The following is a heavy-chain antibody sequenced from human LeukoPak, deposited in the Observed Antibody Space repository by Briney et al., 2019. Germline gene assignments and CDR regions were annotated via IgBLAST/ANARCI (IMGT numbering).Heavy chain of an antibody. CDR1: GFTFSSYW. CDR2: IKQDGSEK. CDR3: ARGVSGYYGNDL. V-gene: IGHV3-7*04. Sequence: GGSLRLSCAASGFTFSSYWMSWVRQAPGKGLEWVANIKQDGSEKYYVDSVKGRFTISRDNAKNTVYLQMNSLRAEETAVYFCARGVSGYYGNDLWGQGSLVTVSS. J-gene: IGHJ5*02. D-gene: IGHD3-22*01.